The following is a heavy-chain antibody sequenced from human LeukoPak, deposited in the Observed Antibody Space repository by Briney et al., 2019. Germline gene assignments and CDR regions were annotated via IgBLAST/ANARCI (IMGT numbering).Heavy chain of an antibody. D-gene: IGHD1-1*01. V-gene: IGHV3-7*01. Sequence: QTGGSLRLSCAASGFTFSSYWMSWVRQAPGKGLEWVANIKQDGSEKYYVDSVKGRFTISRDNAKNSLYLQMNSLRAEDTAVYYCARGSGWSSNWFDPWGQGTLVTVSS. CDR3: ARGSGWSSNWFDP. CDR1: GFTFSSYW. CDR2: IKQDGSEK. J-gene: IGHJ5*02.